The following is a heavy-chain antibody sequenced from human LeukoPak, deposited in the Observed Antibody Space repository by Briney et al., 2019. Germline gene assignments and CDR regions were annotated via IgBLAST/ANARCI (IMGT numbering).Heavy chain of an antibody. Sequence: GGSLRLSCAASGFIFSNYAMTWVRQAPGKGLEWVSAISGSGGNNYYADSVKGRFTVSRDNSKNTLYLQMNSLRGDDTAVYYCAKSYKYYWHDREGYLDYWGQGTLVTVSS. D-gene: IGHD1-20*01. CDR3: AKSYKYYWHDREGYLDY. CDR2: ISGSGGNN. J-gene: IGHJ4*02. V-gene: IGHV3-23*01. CDR1: GFIFSNYA.